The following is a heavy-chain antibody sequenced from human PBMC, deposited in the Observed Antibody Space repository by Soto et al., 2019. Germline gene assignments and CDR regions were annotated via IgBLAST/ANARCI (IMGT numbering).Heavy chain of an antibody. J-gene: IGHJ4*02. D-gene: IGHD3-10*01. CDR1: GFPFSSFW. V-gene: IGHV3-74*01. CDR2: INSDGRST. CDR3: TSYYGSGSYWPTY. Sequence: EVQLVESGGGLVQPGGSLRLSCAASGFPFSSFWMHWVRQAPGKGLVWVSGINSDGRSTSYADSVKGRFTISRHNAKNTLYRQMNSLRAEDTAVYYCTSYYGSGSYWPTYWGQGTLVTVSS.